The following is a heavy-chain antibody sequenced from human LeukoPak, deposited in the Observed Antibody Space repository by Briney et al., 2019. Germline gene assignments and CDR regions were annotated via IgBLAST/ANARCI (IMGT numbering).Heavy chain of an antibody. D-gene: IGHD3-10*01. CDR2: ISSSGTTI. CDR1: GFTFSSYV. CDR3: ARYGSGSYYLPFDY. V-gene: IGHV3-48*01. J-gene: IGHJ4*02. Sequence: GGSLRLSCAASGFTFSSYVMNWVRQAPGKGLEWVSYISSSGTTIYYADSVKGRFTISRDNAKNSLYLQMNSLRGEDTAVYYCARYGSGSYYLPFDYWGQGILVTVSS.